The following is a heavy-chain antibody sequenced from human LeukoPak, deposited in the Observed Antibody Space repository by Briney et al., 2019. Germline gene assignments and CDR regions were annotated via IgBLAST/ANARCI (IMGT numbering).Heavy chain of an antibody. J-gene: IGHJ4*02. CDR1: GFTFSIYN. CDR3: ARARSGYPDY. V-gene: IGHV3-48*04. CDR2: ISTSSSTI. Sequence: GGSLRLSCAASGFTFSIYNMNWVRQAPGKGLEWVSYISTSSSTIYYADSVKGRFTISRDNAKNSLYLQMNSLRAEDTAVYYCARARSGYPDYWGQGTLVTVSS. D-gene: IGHD5-12*01.